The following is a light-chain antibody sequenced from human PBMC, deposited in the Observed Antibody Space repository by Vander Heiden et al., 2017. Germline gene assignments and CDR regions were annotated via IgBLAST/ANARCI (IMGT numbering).Light chain of an antibody. Sequence: DIVMTQSPDSLAASLGERATINCKSSQSVLYSSNNKNDLAWYQQKPGQPPKLLIYWASTRESGVPDRFSGSGSGTDFTLTISSLQAEDVAVYYCQQYYSTPYTFGQGTKLEIK. V-gene: IGKV4-1*01. CDR2: WAS. J-gene: IGKJ2*01. CDR3: QQYYSTPYT. CDR1: QSVLYSSNNKND.